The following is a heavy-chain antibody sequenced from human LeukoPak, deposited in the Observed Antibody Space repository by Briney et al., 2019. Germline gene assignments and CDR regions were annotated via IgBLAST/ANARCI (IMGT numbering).Heavy chain of an antibody. CDR3: TGSFGELTFFDY. D-gene: IGHD3-10*01. CDR1: GFTFSSYG. V-gene: IGHV3-30*02. CDR2: IRYDGSNK. Sequence: QPGGSLRLSCAASGFTFSSYGMHWVRQAPGKGLEWVAFIRYDGSNKYYADSVKGRFTISRDNSKNTLYLQMNSLRAEDTAVYYCTGSFGELTFFDYWGLGTLVTVSS. J-gene: IGHJ4*02.